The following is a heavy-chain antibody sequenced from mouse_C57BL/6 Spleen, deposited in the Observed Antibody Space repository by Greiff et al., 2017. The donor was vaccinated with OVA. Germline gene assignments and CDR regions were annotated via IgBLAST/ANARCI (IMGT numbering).Heavy chain of an antibody. CDR1: GYAFSSSW. Sequence: QVQLKQSGPELVKPGASVKISCKASGYAFSSSWMNWVKQRPGKGLEWIGRIYPGDGDTNYNGKFKGKATLTVDKSSSTAYMHLSSLTSEDSAVCLCARRKDYGSRGAMDYWGQGTSVTVSA. D-gene: IGHD1-1*01. CDR2: IYPGDGDT. V-gene: IGHV1-82*01. CDR3: ARRKDYGSRGAMDY. J-gene: IGHJ4*01.